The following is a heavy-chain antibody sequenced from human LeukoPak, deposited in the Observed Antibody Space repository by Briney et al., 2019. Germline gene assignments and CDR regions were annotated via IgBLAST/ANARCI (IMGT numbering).Heavy chain of an antibody. Sequence: GASVKVSCKASGGTFSSYAISWVRQAPGQGLEWMGGIIPIFGTANYAQKFQGRVTITADKSTSTAYMELNSLRAEDTAVYYCARGAAHYYDSSGYYAYWGQGTLVTVSS. CDR2: IIPIFGTA. J-gene: IGHJ4*02. CDR1: GGTFSSYA. V-gene: IGHV1-69*06. D-gene: IGHD3-22*01. CDR3: ARGAAHYYDSSGYYAY.